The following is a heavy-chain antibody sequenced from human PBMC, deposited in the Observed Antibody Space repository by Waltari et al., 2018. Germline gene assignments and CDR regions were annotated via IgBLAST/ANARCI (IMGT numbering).Heavy chain of an antibody. CDR3: ARSPTTVIKGDAFDI. J-gene: IGHJ3*02. D-gene: IGHD4-17*01. V-gene: IGHV3-21*01. Sequence: EVQLVESGGGLVKPGGSLRLSCAASGFTFSSYSMNWVRQAPGKGLECVSSISSSSSYIYYADSVKGRFTISRDNAKNSLYLQMNSLRAEDTAVYYCARSPTTVIKGDAFDIWGQGTIVTVSS. CDR1: GFTFSSYS. CDR2: ISSSSSYI.